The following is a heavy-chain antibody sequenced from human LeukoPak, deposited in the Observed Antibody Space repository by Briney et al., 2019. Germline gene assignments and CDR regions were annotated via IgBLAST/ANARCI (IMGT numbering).Heavy chain of an antibody. CDR1: GYSFTSFW. CDR3: ARLGSTYISPGGH. D-gene: IGHD3-3*02. J-gene: IGHJ4*02. CDR2: IDPSDSYT. Sequence: GGSLRISCKGSGYSFTSFWISWVRQMPGKGLEWMGRIDPSDSYTNYSPSFQGQVTISADKSISTAYLHWSSLKASDTATYYCARLGSTYISPGGHWGQGTLVTVSS. V-gene: IGHV5-10-1*04.